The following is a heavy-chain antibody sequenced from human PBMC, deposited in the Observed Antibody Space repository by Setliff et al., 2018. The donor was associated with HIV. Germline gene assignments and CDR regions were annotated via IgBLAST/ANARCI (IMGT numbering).Heavy chain of an antibody. Sequence: PSETLSLTCTVSGGSISSYFWSWIRQPPGKGLEWIGYIYYIGNTNYNPSLKGRVTLSVDTSNNQLSLKLSSVTAADTAVYYCARGRSRYYYDGSGYYVDYWGQGTLVTVSS. D-gene: IGHD3-22*01. V-gene: IGHV4-59*01. J-gene: IGHJ4*02. CDR3: ARGRSRYYYDGSGYYVDY. CDR2: IYYIGNT. CDR1: GGSISSYF.